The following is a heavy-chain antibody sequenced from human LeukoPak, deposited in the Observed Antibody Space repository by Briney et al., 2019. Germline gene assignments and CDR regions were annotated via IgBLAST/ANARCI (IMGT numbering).Heavy chain of an antibody. CDR2: ISGSGGST. J-gene: IGHJ4*02. CDR1: GFTFSSYA. V-gene: IGHV3-23*01. Sequence: GGSPRLSCAASGFTFSSYAMSWVRQAPGKGPEWVSAISGSGGSTYYADSVKGRFTISRDNSKNTLYLQMNSLRAEDTAVYYCAKTRGNWNCFDYWGQGTLVTVSS. D-gene: IGHD1-20*01. CDR3: AKTRGNWNCFDY.